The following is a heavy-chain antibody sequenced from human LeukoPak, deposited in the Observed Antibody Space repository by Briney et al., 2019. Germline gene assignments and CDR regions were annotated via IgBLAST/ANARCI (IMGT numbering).Heavy chain of an antibody. CDR3: ASRVSGYSSSWQAFDI. CDR1: GGSISSYY. V-gene: IGHV4-59*08. D-gene: IGHD6-13*01. J-gene: IGHJ3*02. CDR2: IYYSGST. Sequence: SETLSLTCTVSGGSISSYYWSWIRQPPGKGLEWIGYIYYSGSTNYNPSLKSRVTISVDTSKNQFSLKLSSVTAADTAVYYCASRVSGYSSSWQAFDIWGQGTMVTVSS.